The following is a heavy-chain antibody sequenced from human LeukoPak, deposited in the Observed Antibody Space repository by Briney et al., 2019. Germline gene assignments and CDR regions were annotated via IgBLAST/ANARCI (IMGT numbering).Heavy chain of an antibody. Sequence: PSETLSLTCTVSGGSISSYYWSWIRQPPGKGLEWIGYIYYSGSTNYNPSLKSRVTISVDTSKNQFSLKLSSVTAADTAVYYCARGYSSSWYSDAFDIWGQGTMVTVSS. J-gene: IGHJ3*02. V-gene: IGHV4-59*01. CDR2: IYYSGST. D-gene: IGHD6-13*01. CDR1: GGSISSYY. CDR3: ARGYSSSWYSDAFDI.